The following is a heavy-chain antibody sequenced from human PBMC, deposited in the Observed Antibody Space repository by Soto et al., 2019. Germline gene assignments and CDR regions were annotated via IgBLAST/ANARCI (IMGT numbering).Heavy chain of an antibody. V-gene: IGHV4-34*01. CDR2: INDRGST. J-gene: IGHJ3*01. Sequence: QVQLQEWGAGLLKPSETLSLTCGVYDGTFNGYYWSWIRQPPGKGLEWIGDINDRGSTNYNPSRKSRVSISPDTSSNQFSLKLTSVTAADTAVYYCAREITLATGDAFDVWGQGTTVTVSS. D-gene: IGHD3-10*01. CDR3: AREITLATGDAFDV. CDR1: DGTFNGYY.